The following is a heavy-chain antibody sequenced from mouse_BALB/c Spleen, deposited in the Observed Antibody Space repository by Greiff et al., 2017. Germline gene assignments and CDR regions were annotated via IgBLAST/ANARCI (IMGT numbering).Heavy chain of an antibody. Sequence: DVKLVESGGGLVQPGGSLKLSCAASGFTFSSYGMSWVRQTPDKRLELVATINSNGGSTYYPDSVKGRFTISRDNAKNTLYLQMSSLKSEDTAMYYCARDMITTAWFAYWGQGTLVTVSA. CDR3: ARDMITTAWFAY. CDR2: INSNGGST. J-gene: IGHJ3*01. D-gene: IGHD2-4*01. V-gene: IGHV5-6-3*01. CDR1: GFTFSSYG.